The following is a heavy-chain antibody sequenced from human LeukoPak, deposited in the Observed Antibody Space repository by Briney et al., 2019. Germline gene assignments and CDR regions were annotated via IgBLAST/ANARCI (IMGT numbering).Heavy chain of an antibody. Sequence: ASVKVSCKASGYTFTGYYMHWVRQAPGQGLEWMGWINPNSGGTNYAQKFQGRVTMTRDTSISTAYMELSRLTSDDTAVYYCARDFMSDYYYYMDVWGKGTTVTVSS. D-gene: IGHD3-16*01. V-gene: IGHV1-2*02. J-gene: IGHJ6*03. CDR3: ARDFMSDYYYYMDV. CDR2: INPNSGGT. CDR1: GYTFTGYY.